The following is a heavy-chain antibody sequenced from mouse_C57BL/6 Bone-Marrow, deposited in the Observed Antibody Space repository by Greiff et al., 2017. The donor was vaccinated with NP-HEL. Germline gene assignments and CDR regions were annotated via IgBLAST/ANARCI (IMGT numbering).Heavy chain of an antibody. D-gene: IGHD2-3*01. CDR2: INPGSGGT. CDR3: TTGWFGY. Sequence: EVQLQESGAELVRPGASVKVSCTASGFNIKDDYIHWVKQRPEQGLEWIGWINPGSGGTEYASKFQGKATITADTSSNTAYMQLSSLTSEDTAVYYCTTGWFGYWGQGTTLTVSS. J-gene: IGHJ2*01. CDR1: GFNIKDDY. V-gene: IGHV14-4*01.